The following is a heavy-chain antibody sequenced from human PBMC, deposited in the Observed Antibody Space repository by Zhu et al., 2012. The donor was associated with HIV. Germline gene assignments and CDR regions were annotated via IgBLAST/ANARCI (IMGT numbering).Heavy chain of an antibody. CDR3: AREGQRLGNDV. Sequence: QVQLQESGPGLLRPSQTLSVTCTVSGGSIANKYWGWIRQPPGKGLEWIGYIYSSGTTNYNPSLKSRVTISIDTSKNQFSLTLTSLTAADTAVYYGAREGQRLGNDVWGQGTLVTVSS. D-gene: IGHD1-1*01. CDR1: GGSIANKY. V-gene: IGHV4-4*09. CDR2: IYSSGTT. J-gene: IGHJ4*01.